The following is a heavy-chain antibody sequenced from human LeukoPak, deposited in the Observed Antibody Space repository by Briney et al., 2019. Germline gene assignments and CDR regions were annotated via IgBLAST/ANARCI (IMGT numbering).Heavy chain of an antibody. CDR3: ANERGYNYGYSFDY. Sequence: GGSLRLSCAASGFTFSSYWMSWVRQAPGKGLEWVAAIPNDGSKTYYADSVKGRFTISRDNSKNTLYLQMNSLRTEDTAVYYCANERGYNYGYSFDYWGQGTLVTVSS. V-gene: IGHV3-30*18. CDR2: IPNDGSKT. J-gene: IGHJ4*02. D-gene: IGHD5-18*01. CDR1: GFTFSSYW.